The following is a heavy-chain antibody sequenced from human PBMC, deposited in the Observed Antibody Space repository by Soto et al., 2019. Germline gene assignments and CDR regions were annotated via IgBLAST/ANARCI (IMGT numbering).Heavy chain of an antibody. Sequence: GGSLRLSCAASGFTFSSYAMHWVRQAPGKGLEWVAVISYDGSNKYYADSVKGRFTISRDNSKNTLYLQMNSLRAEDTAVYYCARGGYNWKPRPFDYWGQGTLVTVSS. V-gene: IGHV3-30-3*01. CDR1: GFTFSSYA. D-gene: IGHD1-20*01. CDR2: ISYDGSNK. J-gene: IGHJ4*02. CDR3: ARGGYNWKPRPFDY.